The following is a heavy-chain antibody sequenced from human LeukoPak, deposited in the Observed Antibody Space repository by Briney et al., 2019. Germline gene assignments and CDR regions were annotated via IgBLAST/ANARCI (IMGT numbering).Heavy chain of an antibody. CDR3: TRDRRWFDS. CDR2: VNPKHGDT. V-gene: IGHV1-2*02. CDR1: GYTFTGHY. J-gene: IGHJ5*01. Sequence: ASVKVSCKTSGYTFTGHYLHWVRQAPGQGLEWLGWVNPKHGDTNYAQRFQGRVSMTSDTSITTTYMELYSLRPDDTAVYYCTRDRRWFDSWGQGTLVVVSS.